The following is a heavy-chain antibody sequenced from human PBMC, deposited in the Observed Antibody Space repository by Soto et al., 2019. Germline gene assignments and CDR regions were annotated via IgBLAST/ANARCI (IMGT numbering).Heavy chain of an antibody. J-gene: IGHJ4*02. V-gene: IGHV3-23*01. Sequence: GGPLRLSCAASGFTFSSYAMSWVRQAPGKGLEWVSAISGSGGSTYYADSVKGRFTISRDNSKNTLYLQMNSLRAEDTAVYYCAKSARNRRIQLWFDYWGQGTLVTVSS. D-gene: IGHD5-18*01. CDR3: AKSARNRRIQLWFDY. CDR2: ISGSGGST. CDR1: GFTFSSYA.